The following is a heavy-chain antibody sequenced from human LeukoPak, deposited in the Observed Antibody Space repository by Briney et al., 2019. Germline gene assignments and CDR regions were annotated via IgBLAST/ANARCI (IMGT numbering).Heavy chain of an antibody. D-gene: IGHD5-18*01. J-gene: IGHJ4*02. V-gene: IGHV1-2*02. CDR3: ARDEGNSYGFDY. CDR1: GYTFTGYY. CDR2: INPNSGGT. Sequence: ASVKVSCKASGYTFTGYYMHWVRQAPGQGLEWMGWINPNSGGTNYAQKFQGRVTMTRDTSISTAYMELSRLRSDDTAVYYCARDEGNSYGFDYWGQGTLVTVSS.